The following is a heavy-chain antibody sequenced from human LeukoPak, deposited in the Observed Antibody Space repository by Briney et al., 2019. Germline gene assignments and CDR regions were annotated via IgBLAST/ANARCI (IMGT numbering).Heavy chain of an antibody. D-gene: IGHD7-27*01. J-gene: IGHJ4*02. CDR3: ARDPSRLLNGGRLDY. CDR2: ISYDGRTT. V-gene: IGHV3-30*04. CDR1: EFTFSSYA. Sequence: PGGSLRLSCVASEFTFSSYAMHWVRQAPGEGLEWVSVISYDGRTTYLSDSVKGRFSTSRDNSKNTVNLQMNSLRDEDTAVYYCARDPSRLLNGGRLDYWGQGTLVTVSS.